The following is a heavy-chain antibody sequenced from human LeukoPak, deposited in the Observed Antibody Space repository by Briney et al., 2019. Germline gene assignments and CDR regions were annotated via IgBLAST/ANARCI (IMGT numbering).Heavy chain of an antibody. V-gene: IGHV4-4*07. CDR1: GGSISSYY. Sequence: SETLSLTCTVSGGSISSYYWSWIRQPAGKGLEWIGRIYSGGSTDYNSSLKSRVTMSVDTSKNQFSLKLSSVTAADTAVYYCARGILTGYFSTLGYFDYWGQGTLVTVSS. J-gene: IGHJ4*02. CDR2: IYSGGST. D-gene: IGHD3-9*01. CDR3: ARGILTGYFSTLGYFDY.